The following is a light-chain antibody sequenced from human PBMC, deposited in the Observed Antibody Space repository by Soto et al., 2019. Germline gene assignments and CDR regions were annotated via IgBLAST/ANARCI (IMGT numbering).Light chain of an antibody. Sequence: DIQMTQSPSSLSASVGDRVTITCRASQSISSYLNWYQQKPGKAPKLLIYAASSLQSGVPSRFSGSGSVTDFTLTISSLRPEEFATYYCRQSYRTPATCGQGTKV. CDR1: QSISSY. CDR2: AAS. V-gene: IGKV1-39*01. CDR3: RQSYRTPAT. J-gene: IGKJ1*01.